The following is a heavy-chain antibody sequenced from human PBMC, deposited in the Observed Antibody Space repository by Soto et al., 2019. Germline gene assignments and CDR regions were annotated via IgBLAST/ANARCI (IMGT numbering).Heavy chain of an antibody. D-gene: IGHD6-13*01. CDR1: GYSFTSYW. CDR2: IDPSDSYT. J-gene: IGHJ3*02. V-gene: IGHV5-10-1*01. Sequence: GESLKISCKGSGYSFTSYWISWVRQMPGKGLEWMGRIDPSDSYTNYSPSFQGHVTISAHKSISTAYLQWSSLKASDTAMYYCARIKSSSWSHDAFDIWGQGTRVTVSS. CDR3: ARIKSSSWSHDAFDI.